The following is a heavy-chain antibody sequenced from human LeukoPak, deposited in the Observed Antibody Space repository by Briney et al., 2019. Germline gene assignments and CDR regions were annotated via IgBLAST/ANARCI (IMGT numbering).Heavy chain of an antibody. CDR3: ARFPVYYYYMDV. CDR1: GGSISSGGYY. Sequence: SQTLSLTCTVSGGSISSGGYYWSWIRQHPGKGLEWIGYIYCSGSTYYNPSLKSRVTISVDTSKNQFSLKLSSVTAADTAVYYCARFPVYYYYMDVWGKGTTVTVSS. V-gene: IGHV4-31*03. CDR2: IYCSGST. J-gene: IGHJ6*03.